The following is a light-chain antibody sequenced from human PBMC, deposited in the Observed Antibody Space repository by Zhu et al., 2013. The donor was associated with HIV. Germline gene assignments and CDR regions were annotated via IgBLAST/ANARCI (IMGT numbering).Light chain of an antibody. CDR2: GAS. J-gene: IGKJ1*01. V-gene: IGKV3-20*01. CDR1: QSVSSN. CDR3: QQYGNAPWT. Sequence: EIVMTQSPATLSVSPGERVTLSCRASQSVSSNLAWYQQKPGQAPRLLIYGASSRATGIPDRFSGSGSGTDFTLTISRLEPEDFAVYYCQQYGNAPWTFGQGTKVEIK.